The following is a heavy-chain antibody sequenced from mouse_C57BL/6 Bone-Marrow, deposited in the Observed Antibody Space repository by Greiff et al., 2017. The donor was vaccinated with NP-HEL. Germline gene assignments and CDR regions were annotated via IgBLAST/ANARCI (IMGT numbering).Heavy chain of an antibody. J-gene: IGHJ3*01. V-gene: IGHV6-3*01. CDR3: TGLFITSVAY. D-gene: IGHD1-1*01. CDR2: IRLKSDNYAT. Sequence: DVMLVESGGGLVQPGGSMKLSCVASGFTFSNYWMNWVRQSPEKGLAWVAQIRLKSDNYATHYAESVKGRFTISRDDSKSSVYLQMNNLRAEDTGIYYCTGLFITSVAYWGQGTLVTVSA. CDR1: GFTFSNYW.